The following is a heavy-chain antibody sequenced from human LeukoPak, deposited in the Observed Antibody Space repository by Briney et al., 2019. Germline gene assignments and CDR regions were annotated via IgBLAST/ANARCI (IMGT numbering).Heavy chain of an antibody. CDR1: GGTFSSYV. V-gene: IGHV1-2*02. CDR3: ARGGGLTAIPTEDY. J-gene: IGHJ4*02. D-gene: IGHD2-21*02. Sequence: ASVKVSCKASGGTFSSYVISWVRQAPGQGLEWVGWINPNSGGANYAQNFQGRVSMTRDTSISTAYMELSRLRSDDTAVYYCARGGGLTAIPTEDYWGQGTLVTVSS. CDR2: INPNSGGA.